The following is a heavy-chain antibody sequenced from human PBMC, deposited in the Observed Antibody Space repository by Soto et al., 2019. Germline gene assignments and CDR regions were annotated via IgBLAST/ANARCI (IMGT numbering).Heavy chain of an antibody. V-gene: IGHV3-30*09. CDR2: TSFDGSTK. Sequence: QVKLVESGGGVVQPGRSLRLSCAASGFTFSLFAIHWVRQAPGKGLEWVARTSFDGSTKYYADFVKGRFAISRDNSRNTVYLQMNSLRPEDTAVYYCARRGIEAENTGPGKDYFDYWGQGTLVTVSS. J-gene: IGHJ4*02. CDR3: ARRGIEAENTGPGKDYFDY. CDR1: GFTFSLFA. D-gene: IGHD6-13*01.